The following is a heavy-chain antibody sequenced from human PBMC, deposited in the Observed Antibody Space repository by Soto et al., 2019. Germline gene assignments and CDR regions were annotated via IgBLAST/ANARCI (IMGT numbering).Heavy chain of an antibody. CDR1: GYTFTSYA. CDR2: INAGNGNT. CDR3: ARGVRFLEWFNENYFDY. D-gene: IGHD3-3*01. J-gene: IGHJ4*02. Sequence: ASVKVSCKASGYTFTSYAMHWVRQAPGQRLEWMGWINAGNGNTKYSQKFQGRVTITRDTSASTAYLELSSLRSGDTAVYYCARGVRFLEWFNENYFDYWGQGTLVTVSS. V-gene: IGHV1-3*01.